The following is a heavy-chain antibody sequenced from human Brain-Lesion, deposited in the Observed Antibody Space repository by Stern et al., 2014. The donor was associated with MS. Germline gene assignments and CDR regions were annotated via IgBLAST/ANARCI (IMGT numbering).Heavy chain of an antibody. J-gene: IGHJ5*02. CDR2: IYYSGNT. D-gene: IGHD2-15*01. V-gene: IGHV4-39*02. CDR3: AGEEDIRYCSGGSCTGNWFDP. Sequence: VQLVESGPGLVKPSETLYLTCTVAGGSVSSTSYAWAWIRQPPGKGLEWIGTIYYSGNTYYRPSLKRRLTISLNTIKNQFSLPLRSVTAADTAVYYCAGEEDIRYCSGGSCTGNWFDPWGQGTLVTVSS. CDR1: GGSVSSTSYA.